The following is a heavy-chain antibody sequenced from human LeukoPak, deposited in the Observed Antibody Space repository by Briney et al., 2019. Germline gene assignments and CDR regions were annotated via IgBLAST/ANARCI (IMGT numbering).Heavy chain of an antibody. CDR3: ARVRSGRHFDY. CDR2: IYSGGSI. V-gene: IGHV3-53*01. D-gene: IGHD1-26*01. CDR1: GFTFSSNY. J-gene: IGHJ4*02. Sequence: QTGGSLRLSCVASGFTFSSNYMSWVRQAPGKGLEWVSIIYSGGSIYYAGSVKGRFTISRDNSKNTLYLQMKSLRVEDTAVYYCARVRSGRHFDYWGQGTLVSVSS.